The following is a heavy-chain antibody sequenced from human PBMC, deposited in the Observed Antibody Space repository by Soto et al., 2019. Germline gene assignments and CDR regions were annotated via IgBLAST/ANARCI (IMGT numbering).Heavy chain of an antibody. Sequence: GVSLKFSCEISGYLFSSYWIGWGLQRPGQGLEWMGIIYPGDSDTRYSPSFQGQVTTSADKSISTAYLQWSSLKASDTAMYYCARQRKKQYYDCGSGELRRLAPFSIWGKRKMVT. D-gene: IGHD3-3*01. V-gene: IGHV5-51*01. J-gene: IGHJ3*01. CDR2: IYPGDSDT. CDR1: GYLFSSYW. CDR3: ARQRKKQYYDCGSGELRRLAPFSI.